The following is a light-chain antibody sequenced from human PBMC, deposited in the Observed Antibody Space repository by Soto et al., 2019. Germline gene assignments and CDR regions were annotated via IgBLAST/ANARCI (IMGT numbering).Light chain of an antibody. CDR3: QQYNSYST. CDR1: QTISNW. V-gene: IGKV1-5*01. Sequence: IHMTQSPSTLSASVGDRVTITCRASQTISNWLAWYQQKPGEAPKLLIYDASALPRGVPSRFSGSGSGTKFTLTIASLQPDDFATYYCQQYNSYSTFGQGTKVDI. J-gene: IGKJ1*01. CDR2: DAS.